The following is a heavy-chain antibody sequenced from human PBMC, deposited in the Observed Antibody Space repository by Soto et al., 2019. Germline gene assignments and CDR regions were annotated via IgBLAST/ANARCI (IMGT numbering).Heavy chain of an antibody. CDR1: GFTFISYA. J-gene: IGHJ6*03. CDR2: ISGSGGST. CDR3: AKEENYGSGCFSFSDNYYNYLDV. D-gene: IGHD3-10*01. V-gene: IGHV3-23*01. Sequence: GGSLILSCAASGFTFISYAMSWVRQAPGKGLEWVSAISGSGGSTYYADSVKGRFTISRDNSKNTLYLQMNSLRAEDTAVYYCAKEENYGSGCFSFSDNYYNYLDVRAQRTTVTVS.